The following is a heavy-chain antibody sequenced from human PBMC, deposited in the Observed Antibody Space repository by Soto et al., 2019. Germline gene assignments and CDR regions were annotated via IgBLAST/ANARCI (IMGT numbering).Heavy chain of an antibody. D-gene: IGHD6-19*01. CDR1: GFTFSSYS. CDR2: ISSSSSYI. Sequence: GGSLRLSCAASGFTFSSYSMNWVRQAPGKGLEWVSSISSSSSYIYYADSVKGRFTISRDNAKNSLYLQMNSLRAEDTAVYYCARDLTVAGTTNHALDIWGQGTMVTVSS. J-gene: IGHJ3*02. CDR3: ARDLTVAGTTNHALDI. V-gene: IGHV3-21*01.